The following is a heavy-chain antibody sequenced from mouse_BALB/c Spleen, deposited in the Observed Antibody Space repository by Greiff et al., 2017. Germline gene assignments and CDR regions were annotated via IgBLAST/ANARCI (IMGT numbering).Heavy chain of an antibody. D-gene: IGHD2-4*01. CDR2: ISYSGST. V-gene: IGHV3-2*02. CDR1: GYSITSDYA. Sequence: DVQLQESGPGLVKPSQSLSLTCTVTGYSITSDYAWNWIRQFPGNKLEWMGYISYSGSTSYNPSLKSRISITRDTSKNQFFLQLNSVTTEDTATYYCARGIYYDYEGYAMDYWGQGTSVTVSS. CDR3: ARGIYYDYEGYAMDY. J-gene: IGHJ4*01.